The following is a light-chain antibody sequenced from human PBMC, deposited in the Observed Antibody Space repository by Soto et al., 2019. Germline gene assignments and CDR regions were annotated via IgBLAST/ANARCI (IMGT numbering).Light chain of an antibody. CDR2: DAS. CDR3: QQRRNWPPFT. CDR1: QSIGNY. V-gene: IGKV3-11*01. Sequence: EIVLTQFPATLSLSPGERATLSCRASQSIGNYLAWYQQKPGQAPRLLIYDASNRATAIPARFSGSGSGTDFTLTITSLEPEDFAVYYCQQRRNWPPFTFGPGTKVDV. J-gene: IGKJ3*01.